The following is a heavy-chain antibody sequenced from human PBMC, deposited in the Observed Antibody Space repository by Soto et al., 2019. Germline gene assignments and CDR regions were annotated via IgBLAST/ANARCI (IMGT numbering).Heavy chain of an antibody. D-gene: IGHD4-17*01. CDR1: GFTFSSYY. CDR2: ISGSGESR. CDR3: AEDSPSMVTTQNEEYFQL. J-gene: IGHJ1*01. Sequence: EVQLLESGGGLVRPGGSLRLSCAASGFTFSSYYMSWLRQAPGKGLEWVAVISGSGESRYYADSVKGRFTISRDNSKNILFVQINSRRAEDGAVYYGAEDSPSMVTTQNEEYFQLWGQGTLVTVSS. V-gene: IGHV3-23*01.